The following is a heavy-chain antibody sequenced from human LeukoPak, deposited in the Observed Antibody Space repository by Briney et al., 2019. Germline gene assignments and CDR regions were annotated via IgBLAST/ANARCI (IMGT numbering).Heavy chain of an antibody. CDR3: AKLGVL. D-gene: IGHD3-16*01. V-gene: IGHV3-30*18. CDR2: ISYDGSNK. CDR1: GFTFSSYG. Sequence: GGSLRLSCAASGFTFSSYGMSWVRQAPGKGLEWVAVISYDGSNKYYADSVKGRFTISRDNSKNTLYLQMNSLRAEDTAVYYCAKLGVLRGQGTLVTVSS. J-gene: IGHJ4*02.